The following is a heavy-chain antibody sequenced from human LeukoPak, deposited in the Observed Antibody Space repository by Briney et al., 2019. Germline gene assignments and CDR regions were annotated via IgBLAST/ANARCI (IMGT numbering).Heavy chain of an antibody. J-gene: IGHJ4*02. D-gene: IGHD1-26*01. Sequence: GGSLRLSCAASGFTFSSYAMSWVRQAPGKGLEWVSAISGSGGSTYYADSVKGRFTISRDNSKNTLYLQMNSLRAEDTAVYYCAKDCHAIVGATGPYFDYWGQGTLVNVSS. V-gene: IGHV3-23*01. CDR3: AKDCHAIVGATGPYFDY. CDR2: ISGSGGST. CDR1: GFTFSSYA.